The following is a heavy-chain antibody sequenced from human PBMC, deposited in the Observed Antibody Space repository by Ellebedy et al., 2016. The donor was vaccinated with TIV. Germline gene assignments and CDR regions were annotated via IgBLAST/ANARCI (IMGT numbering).Heavy chain of an antibody. Sequence: AASVKVSCKASGYTFTNYGISWVRQAPGQGLEWMGLINPSGGGTTYAQKFQGRVTMTRDTSTSTVYMDLSSLRSEDTAVYYSARDIQDCTGGNCYPDFWGQGTLVTVSS. D-gene: IGHD2-15*01. J-gene: IGHJ4*02. V-gene: IGHV1-46*01. CDR2: INPSGGGT. CDR3: ARDIQDCTGGNCYPDF. CDR1: GYTFTNYG.